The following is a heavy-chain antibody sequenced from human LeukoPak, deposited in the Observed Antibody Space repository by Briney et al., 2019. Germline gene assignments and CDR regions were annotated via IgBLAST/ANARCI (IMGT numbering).Heavy chain of an antibody. Sequence: PSETLSLTCTVSGGSISSFFWSWIRHPPGNGLKWIGSIHYSGDTKYNPFLKSRVSLSVDTSKQQFSLRLSSVTAAATAVYYCARDLELERNRWNYFEYWGQGTLVTVSS. CDR2: IHYSGDT. CDR1: GGSISSFF. V-gene: IGHV4-59*01. J-gene: IGHJ4*02. D-gene: IGHD1-1*01. CDR3: ARDLELERNRWNYFEY.